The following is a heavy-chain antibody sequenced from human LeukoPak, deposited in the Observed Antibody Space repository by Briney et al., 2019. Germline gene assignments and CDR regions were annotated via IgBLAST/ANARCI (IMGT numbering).Heavy chain of an antibody. Sequence: GGSLRLSCAASGITFKSYTMNWVRQAPGKGLEWVSSISSSSSYIYYAASVKGRFTISRDNAKNSLYLQMNRLRAEDTAVYYCARERQLERLAFGKEGSAFDYWGQGTLVTVSS. CDR3: ARERQLERLAFGKEGSAFDY. D-gene: IGHD1-1*01. J-gene: IGHJ4*02. CDR2: ISSSSSYI. CDR1: GITFKSYT. V-gene: IGHV3-21*01.